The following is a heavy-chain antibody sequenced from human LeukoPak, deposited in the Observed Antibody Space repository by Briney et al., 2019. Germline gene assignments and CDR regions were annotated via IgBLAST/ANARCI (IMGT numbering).Heavy chain of an antibody. D-gene: IGHD2-2*01. CDR1: GGTFSSYA. V-gene: IGHV1-69*05. J-gene: IGHJ4*02. CDR2: IIPIFGTA. Sequence: ASVKVSCKASGGTFSSYAISWVRQPPGQGLEWMGGIIPIFGTANYAQKFQGRVTITTDESTSTAYMELSSLRSEDTAVYYCARARVAEDQPFDYWGQGTLVTVSS. CDR3: ARARVAEDQPFDY.